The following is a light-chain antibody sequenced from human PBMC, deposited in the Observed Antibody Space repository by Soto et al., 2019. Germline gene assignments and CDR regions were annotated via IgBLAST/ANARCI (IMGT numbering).Light chain of an antibody. J-gene: IGKJ1*01. Sequence: DIQLTQTPSTLSASVGDEVTIACRASETINSWLAWYQQKPGKAPKVLIFDASSLKTGVPSRFSGSGSGTEFTLTISNLQPDDFATYYCQQYDSYSSGPFGQGTKVDIK. CDR3: QQYDSYSSGP. CDR1: ETINSW. V-gene: IGKV1-5*01. CDR2: DAS.